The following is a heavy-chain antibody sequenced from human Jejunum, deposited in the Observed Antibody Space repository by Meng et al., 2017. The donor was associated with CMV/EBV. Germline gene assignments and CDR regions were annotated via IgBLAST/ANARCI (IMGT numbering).Heavy chain of an antibody. CDR3: SRELYGARE. CDR1: GFTFSDYF. Sequence: LYCVVSGFTFSDYFMDWVRQAPGMGLEWIARSRNRNNRFTTQYAASVEGRFTISRDDSKNSLYLQMNSLRTEDTAMYYCSRELYGAREWGQGALVTVSS. CDR2: SRNRNNRFTT. J-gene: IGHJ4*02. V-gene: IGHV3-72*01. D-gene: IGHD2-8*01.